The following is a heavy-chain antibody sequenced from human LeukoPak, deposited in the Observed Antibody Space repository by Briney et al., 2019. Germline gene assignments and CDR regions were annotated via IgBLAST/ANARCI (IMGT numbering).Heavy chain of an antibody. Sequence: PSQTLSLTCTVSGGSISSGGYYWSWIRQPPGKGLEWIGYIYHSGSTYYNPSLKSRVTISVDRSKNQFSLKLSSVTAADTAVYYCAGDLRSQLSQSFDIWGQGTMVTVSS. V-gene: IGHV4-30-2*01. CDR3: AGDLRSQLSQSFDI. J-gene: IGHJ3*02. CDR2: IYHSGST. D-gene: IGHD6-6*01. CDR1: GGSISSGGYY.